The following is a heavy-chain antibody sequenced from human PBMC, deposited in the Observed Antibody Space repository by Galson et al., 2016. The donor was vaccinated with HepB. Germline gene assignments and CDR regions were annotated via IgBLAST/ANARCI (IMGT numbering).Heavy chain of an antibody. D-gene: IGHD3-10*01. CDR2: ISGYTGYT. CDR3: ARGSRLSYYYYGMDV. V-gene: IGHV1-18*01. CDR1: GYTFTSYG. J-gene: IGHJ6*02. Sequence: SVKVSCKAAGYTFTSYGISWVRQAPGQGLEWLGWISGYTGYTNYEQELQGRVTLTRDTSTSTAYMALRSLTSDDTAMYYCARGSRLSYYYYGMDVWGQGTTVTVSS.